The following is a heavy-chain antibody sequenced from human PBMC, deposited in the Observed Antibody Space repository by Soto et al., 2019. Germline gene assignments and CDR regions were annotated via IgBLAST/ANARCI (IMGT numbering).Heavy chain of an antibody. CDR1: GXTFGSYG. J-gene: IGHJ6*03. V-gene: IGHV1-18*01. D-gene: IGHD3-22*01. CDR3: ARGGDVTTRFYNMDV. Sequence: ASVKVSCKASGXTFGSYGIIWGRQAPGQGLEWMGWIRAYNGNTNYAQKFQGRVTMTTDTSTSTAYMDLGSLRSDDTAVYYFARGGDVTTRFYNMDVLGKGTTVTVSS. CDR2: IRAYNGNT.